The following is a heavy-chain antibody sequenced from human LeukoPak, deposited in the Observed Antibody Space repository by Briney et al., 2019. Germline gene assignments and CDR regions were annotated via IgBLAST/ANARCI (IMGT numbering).Heavy chain of an antibody. CDR1: GYTFTGYY. D-gene: IGHD1-26*01. J-gene: IGHJ4*02. CDR3: ARGFFSGY. CDR2: MNPNSGNT. Sequence: ASVKVSCKASGYTFTGYYMHWVRQATGQGLEWMGWMNPNSGNTGYAQKFQGRVTITRNTSISTAYMELSSLRSEDTAVYYCARGFFSGYWGQGTLVTVSS. V-gene: IGHV1-8*03.